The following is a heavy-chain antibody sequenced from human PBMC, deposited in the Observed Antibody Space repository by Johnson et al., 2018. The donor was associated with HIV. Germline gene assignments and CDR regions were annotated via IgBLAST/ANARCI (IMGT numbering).Heavy chain of an antibody. J-gene: IGHJ3*02. CDR2: ISGSGSTI. CDR3: ARTPSLPGAFDI. V-gene: IGHV3-48*03. CDR1: GFAFSSYA. Sequence: EVQLVESGGGLVQPGGSLRLSCAASGFAFSSYAMTWVRQAPGKGLEWVSSISGSGSTIYYADSVKGRFTISRDNAKNSLYLQMNSLRAEDTAVYYCARTPSLPGAFDIWGQGTIVTVSS.